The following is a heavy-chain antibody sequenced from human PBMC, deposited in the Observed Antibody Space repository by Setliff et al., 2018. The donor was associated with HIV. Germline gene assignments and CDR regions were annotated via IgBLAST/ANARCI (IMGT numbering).Heavy chain of an antibody. CDR1: GFPLYTYD. V-gene: IGHV3-48*01. J-gene: IGHJ4*02. D-gene: IGHD2-15*01. CDR3: ARGVQRDIVVVIGSTPFDT. CDR2: ISHGGATK. Sequence: GGSLRLSCEASGFPLYTYDMNWVRQAPGKALEWISFISHGGATKYYADSVKGRFTISRDNAKNSLYLVMNDLRADDTAVFYCARGVQRDIVVVIGSTPFDTWGQGTLVTVSS.